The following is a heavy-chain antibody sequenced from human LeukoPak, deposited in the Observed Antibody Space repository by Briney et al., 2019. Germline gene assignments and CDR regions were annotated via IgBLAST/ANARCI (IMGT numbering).Heavy chain of an antibody. J-gene: IGHJ6*03. CDR3: ARKVLNYYYYYMDV. CDR1: GGSISSYY. V-gene: IGHV4-59*01. Sequence: SETLSLTCTVSGGSISSYYWSWIRQPPGKGLEWIGYIYYSGSTNYNPSLKSRVTISVDTSKNQFSLKLSSVTAADTAVYYCARKVLNYYYYYMDVWGKGTTVTVSS. CDR2: IYYSGST.